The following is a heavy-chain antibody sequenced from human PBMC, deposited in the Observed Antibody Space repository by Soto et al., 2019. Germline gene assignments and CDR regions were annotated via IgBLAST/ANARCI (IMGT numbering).Heavy chain of an antibody. CDR2: IIPIFGTA. CDR1: GGTFSSYA. D-gene: IGHD2-2*02. V-gene: IGHV1-69*13. CDR3: ARDLFRYCSSTSCYRYGMDV. Sequence: GASVKVSCKASGGTFSSYAISWVRQAPGQGLEWMGGIIPIFGTANYAQKFQGRVTITADESTSTAYMELSSLRSEDTAVYYCARDLFRYCSSTSCYRYGMDVWGQGTTVTVSS. J-gene: IGHJ6*02.